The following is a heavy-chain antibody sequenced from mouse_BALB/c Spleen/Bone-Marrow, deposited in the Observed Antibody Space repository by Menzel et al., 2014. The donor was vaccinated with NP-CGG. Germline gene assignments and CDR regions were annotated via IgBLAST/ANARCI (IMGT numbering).Heavy chain of an antibody. Sequence: EVKLQESGPGLVKPSQSLSPTCTVTGYSITSDYAWNWIRQFPGNKLEWMGYINYSGSTSYNPFLKSRISITRDTSKNQFFLQLNSVTTEDTATYYCARSLYFDVWGAGTTVTVSS. V-gene: IGHV3-2*02. J-gene: IGHJ1*01. CDR1: GYSITSDYA. CDR2: INYSGST. CDR3: ARSLYFDV.